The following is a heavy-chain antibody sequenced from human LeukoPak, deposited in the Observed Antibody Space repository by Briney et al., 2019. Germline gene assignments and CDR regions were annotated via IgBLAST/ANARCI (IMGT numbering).Heavy chain of an antibody. CDR2: MNPNSGNT. D-gene: IGHD2-15*01. J-gene: IGHJ3*02. CDR1: GYTFAAYD. V-gene: IGHV1-8*01. Sequence: ASVKVSCKASGYTFAAYDINWVRQATGQGLEWMGWMNPNSGNTGYAQKFQGSVTITRNTSISTAYMDFSNLRPEDTAAYYCARGKAGDSGGHRAFDIWGQGTVVIVSS. CDR3: ARGKAGDSGGHRAFDI.